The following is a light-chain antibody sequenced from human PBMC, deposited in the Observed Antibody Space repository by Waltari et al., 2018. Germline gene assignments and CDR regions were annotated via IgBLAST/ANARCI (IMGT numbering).Light chain of an antibody. CDR1: NNAVGASTL. Sequence: QSALTQPASASGSPGQSITISGTGTNNAVGASTLVSWYQQHPGQAPQPMIYDVTERPSGISYRFSGSKSANTASLTISGLLPEDEAIYYCCSFTATHTLLFGGGTTVTVL. CDR3: CSFTATHTLL. J-gene: IGLJ2*01. V-gene: IGLV2-14*03. CDR2: DVT.